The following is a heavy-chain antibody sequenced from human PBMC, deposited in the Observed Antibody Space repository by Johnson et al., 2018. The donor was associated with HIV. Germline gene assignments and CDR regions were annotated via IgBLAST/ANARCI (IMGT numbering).Heavy chain of an antibody. CDR1: GFTFTSYG. CDR2: ISYDGNNK. D-gene: IGHD5-12*01. V-gene: IGHV3-30*03. J-gene: IGHJ3*02. Sequence: VQLVESGGGVVQPGRSLRLSCAASGFTFTSYGMHWVRQAPGKGLEWVAVISYDGNNKYYVDSVKGRFTISRDNSKNTLYLQMNSLRAEDTAVYYCARWGRGGYENPGLDIWGQGTMVTVSS. CDR3: ARWGRGGYENPGLDI.